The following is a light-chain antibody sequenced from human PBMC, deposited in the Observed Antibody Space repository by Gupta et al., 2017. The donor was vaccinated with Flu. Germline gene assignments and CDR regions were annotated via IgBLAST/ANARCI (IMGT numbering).Light chain of an antibody. V-gene: IGKV1-39*01. J-gene: IGKJ1*01. CDR2: ATS. CDR3: QLSYGMPRT. Sequence: PSSLSASVGESVTITCRTSQSVSRYLNWYQQMPGKAPQLLISATSILRGGVPPRFSGSGSGTEFTLTISSLQPADFATYYCQLSYGMPRTFGQGTXVEIK. CDR1: QSVSRY.